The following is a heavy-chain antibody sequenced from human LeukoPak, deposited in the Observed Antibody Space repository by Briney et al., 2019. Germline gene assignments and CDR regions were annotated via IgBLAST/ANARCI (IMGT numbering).Heavy chain of an antibody. CDR3: ARLKATVSIHAYFDS. D-gene: IGHD4-17*01. V-gene: IGHV4-59*01. CDR2: IDHSGST. Sequence: PSETLSPTCAVSGGSFSSYYWTWIRQPPGEGLEWIGYIDHSGSTNYNPSLKSRVSISSDTSKNQFSLELSSVTAADTAVYYCARLKATVSIHAYFDSWGQGTLVTVSS. CDR1: GGSFSSYY. J-gene: IGHJ4*02.